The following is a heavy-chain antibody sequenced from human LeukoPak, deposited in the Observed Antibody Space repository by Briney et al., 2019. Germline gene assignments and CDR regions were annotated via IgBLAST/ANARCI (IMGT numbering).Heavy chain of an antibody. CDR1: GYTFTSYY. CDR3: ATMGSAHYYYMDV. CDR2: INPSGGST. J-gene: IGHJ6*03. Sequence: GASVKVSCKASGYTFTSYYMHWVRQAPGQGLEWMGIINPSGGSTSYAQKFQGRVTMTRDMSTSTVYMELSSLRSEDTAVYYCATMGSAHYYYMDVWGKGTTVTVSS. V-gene: IGHV1-46*01. D-gene: IGHD1-26*01.